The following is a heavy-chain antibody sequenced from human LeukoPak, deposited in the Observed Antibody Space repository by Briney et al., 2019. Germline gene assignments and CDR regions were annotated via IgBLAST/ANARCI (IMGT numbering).Heavy chain of an antibody. V-gene: IGHV4-59*01. CDR2: IYYSGST. Sequence: SETLSLTCTVSGGSISSYFWSWIRQPPGKGLEWIGYIYYSGSTNYNPSLKSRVTISVDTSKNQLSLKLTSVTAADTAVYYCARGTLQLGESPPDYWGQGTLVTVSS. CDR3: ARGTLQLGESPPDY. CDR1: GGSISSYF. J-gene: IGHJ4*02. D-gene: IGHD3-10*01.